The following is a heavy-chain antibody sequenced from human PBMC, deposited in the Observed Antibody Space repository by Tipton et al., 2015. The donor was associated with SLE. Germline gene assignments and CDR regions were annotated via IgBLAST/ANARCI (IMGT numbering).Heavy chain of an antibody. CDR2: INHSGST. CDR1: GGSFSGCY. V-gene: IGHV4-34*01. D-gene: IGHD6-6*01. Sequence: TLSLTCAVYGGSFSGCYWSWIRQPPGKGLEWIGEINHSGSTNYNPSLKSRVTISVDTSKNLFSLKLSSVTAADTAVYYCARGVESSGSSGAFDIWGQGTMVTVSS. J-gene: IGHJ3*02. CDR3: ARGVESSGSSGAFDI.